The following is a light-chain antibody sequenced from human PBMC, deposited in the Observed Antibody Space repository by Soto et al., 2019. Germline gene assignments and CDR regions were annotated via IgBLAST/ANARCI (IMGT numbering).Light chain of an antibody. Sequence: EIVLTQSPGTLSLSPGDRATLSCRASQTITRSSLAWYQQKPGQGPRLLIFGASIRATGVPDRVSASGSGTDFTLTISSLEPEDFAVYYCQQYVNSPITFGQGTRLEI. CDR2: GAS. CDR3: QQYVNSPIT. CDR1: QTITRSS. V-gene: IGKV3-20*01. J-gene: IGKJ5*01.